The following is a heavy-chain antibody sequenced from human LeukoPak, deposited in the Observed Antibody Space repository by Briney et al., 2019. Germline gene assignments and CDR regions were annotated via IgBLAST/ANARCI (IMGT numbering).Heavy chain of an antibody. Sequence: GGSLRLSCAASGFTFSGYSMNWVRQAPGKGLEWVSSISTTSDYIHYADSLKGRVAISRDNARNSLYLQMNSLRAEDTAVYYCTRGGIYSQGFDYWGQGSLVTVSS. CDR3: TRGGIYSQGFDY. CDR1: GFTFSGYS. D-gene: IGHD6-13*01. V-gene: IGHV3-21*01. CDR2: ISTTSDYI. J-gene: IGHJ4*02.